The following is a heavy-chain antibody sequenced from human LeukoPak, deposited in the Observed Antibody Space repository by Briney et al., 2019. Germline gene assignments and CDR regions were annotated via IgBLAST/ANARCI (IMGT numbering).Heavy chain of an antibody. CDR1: GFTFSIYG. J-gene: IGHJ6*03. CDR3: ARDLWLQHYYYMDV. CDR2: ISSSSSYI. Sequence: PGGSLRLSCAASGFTFSIYGMNWVRQAPGKGLEWVSFISSSSSYIYYTDSVKGRFTISRDNAKNSLYLQMNSLRAEDTAVYYCARDLWLQHYYYMDVWGKGTTVTISS. D-gene: IGHD5-24*01. V-gene: IGHV3-21*01.